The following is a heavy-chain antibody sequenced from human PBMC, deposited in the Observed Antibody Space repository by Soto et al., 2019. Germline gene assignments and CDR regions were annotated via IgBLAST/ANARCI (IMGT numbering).Heavy chain of an antibody. CDR1: GYTFTSYG. D-gene: IGHD3-10*02. V-gene: IGHV1-69*13. CDR3: ARAPPSLLPVFGY. CDR2: IIPNYGNA. Sequence: ASVKVSCKASGYTFTSYGISWVRQAPGQGLEWMGGIIPNYGNANYAQKFQGRVTITADESTSTVYMELSSLRSEDTAVYYCARAPPSLLPVFGYWAQRTLVTVSS. J-gene: IGHJ1*01.